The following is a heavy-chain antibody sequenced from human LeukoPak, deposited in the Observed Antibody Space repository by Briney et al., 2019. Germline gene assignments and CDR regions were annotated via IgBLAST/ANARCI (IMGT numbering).Heavy chain of an antibody. CDR3: ARDRGWYHADS. V-gene: IGHV3-7*01. CDR2: IKEDGSWK. D-gene: IGHD6-19*01. J-gene: IGHJ4*02. CDR1: GFTFSSSW. Sequence: GGSLRLSCAASGFTFSSSWMGWARQAPGKGLEWVADIKEDGSWKHYAVSVQGRFTISRDNAKNSLYLQMNSLRAEDTAVYYCARDRGWYHADSWGQGTLVTVSS.